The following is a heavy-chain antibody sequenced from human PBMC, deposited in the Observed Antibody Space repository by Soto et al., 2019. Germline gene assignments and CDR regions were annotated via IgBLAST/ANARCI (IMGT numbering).Heavy chain of an antibody. CDR1: GFTFSSYS. V-gene: IGHV3-21*01. D-gene: IGHD5-12*01. CDR3: ARRVATIQFDWYFDL. J-gene: IGHJ2*01. Sequence: EVQLVESGGGLVKPGGSLRLSCAASGFTFSSYSMNWVRQAPGKGLEWVSSISSSSSYIYYADSVKGRFTISRDNAKNSLDRQKNGLRAEDTAVYYCARRVATIQFDWYFDLWGRGTLVTVSS. CDR2: ISSSSSYI.